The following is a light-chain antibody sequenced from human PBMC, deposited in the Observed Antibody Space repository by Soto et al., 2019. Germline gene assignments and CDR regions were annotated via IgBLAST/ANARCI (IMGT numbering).Light chain of an antibody. CDR3: QQYYTYPRT. J-gene: IGKJ1*01. V-gene: IGKV1-8*01. CDR1: QGIGTY. Sequence: AIRMTQSPSSLSASIGDRVTITCRARQGIGTYLAWYQQKPGKAPNLLIYAASILESGVPSRFSGSGSGSDFTLTISNLQSEDFATYYCQQYYTYPRTFGQGTKVEIK. CDR2: AAS.